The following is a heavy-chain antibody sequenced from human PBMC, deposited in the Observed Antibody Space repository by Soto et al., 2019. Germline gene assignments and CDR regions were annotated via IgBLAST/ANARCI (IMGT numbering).Heavy chain of an antibody. V-gene: IGHV4-34*01. J-gene: IGHJ4*02. CDR1: GGSFSGYY. CDR2: INHSGST. Sequence: SETLSLTCAVYGGSFSGYYWSWIRQPPGKGLEWIGEINHSGSTNYNPSLKSRVTISVDTSKNQFSLKLSSVTAADTAVYYCARAKILRFLEWLSHPGYWGQGTLVTVSS. D-gene: IGHD3-3*01. CDR3: ARAKILRFLEWLSHPGY.